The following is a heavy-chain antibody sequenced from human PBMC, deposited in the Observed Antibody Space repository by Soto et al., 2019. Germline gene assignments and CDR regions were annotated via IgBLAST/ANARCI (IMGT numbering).Heavy chain of an antibody. D-gene: IGHD3-10*01. Sequence: VQLVESGGGLVQPGGSLRLSCAASGFTFSAYSMNWVRQAPGKGLEWVSYISLSGTTIYYADSVKGRFTISRDSGDNSLYLQMNSLRDEDTAVYYCAKGTDYYDSGSYQGVPTVSPNWFDTWGQGTLVTVSS. CDR3: AKGTDYYDSGSYQGVPTVSPNWFDT. CDR1: GFTFSAYS. CDR2: ISLSGTTI. V-gene: IGHV3-48*02. J-gene: IGHJ5*02.